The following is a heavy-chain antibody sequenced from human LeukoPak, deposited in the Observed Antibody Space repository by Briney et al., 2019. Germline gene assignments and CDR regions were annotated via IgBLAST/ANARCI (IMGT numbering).Heavy chain of an antibody. CDR3: ARQYSGYLRNWFDP. CDR2: MYYSGSS. D-gene: IGHD5-12*01. V-gene: IGHV4-59*04. J-gene: IGHJ5*02. Sequence: SETLSLTCTVSGGSISSYYWSWIRQPPGKGLEWIGSMYYSGSSYYNPSLKSRVTISVDTSKNQFSLKLSSVTAADTAVYYCARQYSGYLRNWFDPWGQGTLVIVSS. CDR1: GGSISSYY.